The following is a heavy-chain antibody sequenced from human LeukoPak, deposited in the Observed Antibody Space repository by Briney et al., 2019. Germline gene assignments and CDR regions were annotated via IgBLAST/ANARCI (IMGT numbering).Heavy chain of an antibody. CDR1: GYTFTSYG. CDR3: ARDREGYCSSTSCVNFDY. D-gene: IGHD2-2*01. CDR2: ISAYNGNT. Sequence: ASVKVSCKASGYTFTSYGISWVRQAPGQGLEWMGWISAYNGNTNYAQKLQGRVTMTTDTYTSTAYMELRSLRSDDTAVYYCARDREGYCSSTSCVNFDYWGQGTLVTVSS. J-gene: IGHJ4*02. V-gene: IGHV1-18*04.